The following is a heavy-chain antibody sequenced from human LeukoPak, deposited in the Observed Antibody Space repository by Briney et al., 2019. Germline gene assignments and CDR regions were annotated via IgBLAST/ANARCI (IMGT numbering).Heavy chain of an antibody. Sequence: GGSLRLSCAASGFSFSTYAMNWVRQAPGKGLEGVSYSTDDSLTMYHTDSVKGRFSISRDNAKNSLYLQMNSLRAEDTAVYYCVARGGWARFDYWRQXTLVTVSS. J-gene: IGHJ4*02. D-gene: IGHD6-19*01. CDR1: GFSFSTYA. V-gene: IGHV3-48*04. CDR3: VARGGWARFDY. CDR2: STDDSLTM.